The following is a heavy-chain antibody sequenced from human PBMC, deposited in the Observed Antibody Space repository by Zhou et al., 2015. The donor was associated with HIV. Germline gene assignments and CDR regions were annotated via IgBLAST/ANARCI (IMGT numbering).Heavy chain of an antibody. CDR1: GYTFTTYD. D-gene: IGHD5-18*01. CDR2: MNAGGGQT. Sequence: QVQLVQSGAELKKPGASVKVSCKASGYTFTTYDINWMRQATGQRPEWMGWMNAGGGQTEYAQKFQGRVTMTRDTSISTAYMQLSGLTSEDTAIYYCVQRMKYSRVDPETVYFEYWGQGTLVTVSS. CDR3: VQRMKYSRVDPETVYFEY. V-gene: IGHV1-8*01. J-gene: IGHJ4*02.